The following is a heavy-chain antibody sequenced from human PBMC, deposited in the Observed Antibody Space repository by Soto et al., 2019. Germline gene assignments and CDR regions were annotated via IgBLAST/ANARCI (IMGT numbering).Heavy chain of an antibody. J-gene: IGHJ4*02. V-gene: IGHV3-23*01. CDR2: ISGSGGST. Sequence: PGGSLRLSCAASGFTFSSYAMSWVRQAPWKGLEWVSAISGSGGSTYYADSVKGRFTISRDNSKNTLYLQMNSLRAEDTAVYYCAKGSGYYQSFPFDYWGQGTLVTVSS. CDR1: GFTFSSYA. D-gene: IGHD3-22*01. CDR3: AKGSGYYQSFPFDY.